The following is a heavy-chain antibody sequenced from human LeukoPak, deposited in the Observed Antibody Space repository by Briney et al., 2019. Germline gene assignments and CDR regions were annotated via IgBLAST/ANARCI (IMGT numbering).Heavy chain of an antibody. D-gene: IGHD4-23*01. J-gene: IGHJ3*02. Sequence: GGSLRLSCAASGFTFSNYAMSWVRQAPGKGLEWVSGISGSGGSTFYADPVKGRFTISRENSKKTLYLQMNSLRAEDTAIYYCANEDGNSGDAFDIWGQGTMVTVSS. CDR2: ISGSGGST. CDR1: GFTFSNYA. V-gene: IGHV3-23*01. CDR3: ANEDGNSGDAFDI.